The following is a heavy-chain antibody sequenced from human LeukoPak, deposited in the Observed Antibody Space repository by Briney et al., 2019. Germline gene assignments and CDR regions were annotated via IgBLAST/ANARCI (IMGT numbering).Heavy chain of an antibody. D-gene: IGHD2/OR15-2a*01. Sequence: GGSLRLSCAASGLTVTDNYFSWVRQAPGKGLEWVSVIFPDGRTYHAHSVKGRFTISRDTPKNTLLLQMNSLRADDTALYHCARTNTVYGDFDYWGQGTLVTVSS. V-gene: IGHV3-53*01. CDR3: ARTNTVYGDFDY. CDR1: GLTVTDNY. J-gene: IGHJ4*02. CDR2: IFPDGRT.